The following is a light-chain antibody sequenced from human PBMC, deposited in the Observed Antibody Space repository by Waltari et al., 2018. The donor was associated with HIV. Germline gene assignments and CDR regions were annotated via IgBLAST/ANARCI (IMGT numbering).Light chain of an antibody. CDR1: QSISTR. J-gene: IGKJ1*01. CDR2: KAS. V-gene: IGKV1-5*03. Sequence: DIQMTQSPSTLSASVGDRVTITCRASQSISTRLAWYQQTPGKAPKLLIDKASILQNGVPSRFSGSGSGTEFTLTISRLQPDDFGYYYCQQYSSSRTFGQGTRVEIK. CDR3: QQYSSSRT.